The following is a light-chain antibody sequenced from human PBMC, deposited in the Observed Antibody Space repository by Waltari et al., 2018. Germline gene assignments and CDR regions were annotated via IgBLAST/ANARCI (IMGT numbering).Light chain of an antibody. V-gene: IGLV3-21*02. Sequence: SYVLTPPPSVSVAPGQAARISCGANTIWGKSVHWYQQRPGQAPVLVIYDDYDRPSGIPERFSGSNSGNTATLTISRVEAGDEADYYCQVWDASGDHVIFGGGTKLTVL. J-gene: IGLJ2*01. CDR1: TIWGKS. CDR2: DDY. CDR3: QVWDASGDHVI.